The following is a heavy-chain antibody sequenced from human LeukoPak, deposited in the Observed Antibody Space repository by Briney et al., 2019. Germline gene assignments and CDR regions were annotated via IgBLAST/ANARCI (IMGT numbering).Heavy chain of an antibody. Sequence: SETLSLTCTVSGGSISSYYWCWIRQPAGKGLEWIGRIYTSGSTNYNPSLKSRVTMSVDTSKNQFSLKLSSVTAADTAVYYCARGPTRVAVAGSYFDYWGQGTLVTVSS. J-gene: IGHJ4*02. CDR3: ARGPTRVAVAGSYFDY. CDR1: GGSISSYY. D-gene: IGHD6-19*01. CDR2: IYTSGST. V-gene: IGHV4-4*07.